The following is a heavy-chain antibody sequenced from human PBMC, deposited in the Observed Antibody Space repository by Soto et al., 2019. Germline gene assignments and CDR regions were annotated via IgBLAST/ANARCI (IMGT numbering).Heavy chain of an antibody. V-gene: IGHV3-7*01. D-gene: IGHD6-13*01. CDR1: GFTFSSYW. CDR3: ARVGYSSSWYGDYYYYGMDV. J-gene: IGHJ6*02. Sequence: EVQLVESGGGLVQPGGSLRLSCAASGFTFSSYWMSWVRQAPGKGLEWVANIKQDGREKYYVDSVKGRFTISRDNAKNSLYLQMNSLRAEDTAVYYCARVGYSSSWYGDYYYYGMDVWGQGTTVTVSS. CDR2: IKQDGREK.